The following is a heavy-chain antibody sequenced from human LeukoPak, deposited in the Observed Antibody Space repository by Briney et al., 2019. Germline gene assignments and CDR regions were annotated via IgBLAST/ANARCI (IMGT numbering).Heavy chain of an antibody. CDR3: ARDRSGYDRYYYYYGMDV. J-gene: IGHJ6*02. CDR1: GGSISSYY. Sequence: PSETLSLTCTVSGGSISSYYWSWIRQPAGKGLEWIGRIYTSGSTNYNPSLKSRVTMSVDTSKSQFSLKLSSVTAADTAVYYCARDRSGYDRYYYYYGMDVWGQGTTVTVSS. D-gene: IGHD5-12*01. CDR2: IYTSGST. V-gene: IGHV4-4*07.